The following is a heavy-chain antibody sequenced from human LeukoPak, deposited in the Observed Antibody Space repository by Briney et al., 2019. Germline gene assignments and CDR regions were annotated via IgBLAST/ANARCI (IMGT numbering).Heavy chain of an antibody. CDR1: GFTFSSYG. CDR2: ISYDGSNK. CDR3: AKDEASYYFDY. Sequence: GGSLRLSCAASGFTFSSYGMHWVRQAPGKGLEWVAVISYDGSNKYYADSVKGRFTISRDNSKNTLYLQMNSLRAEDTAVYYCAKDEASYYFDYRGQGTLVTVSS. J-gene: IGHJ4*02. V-gene: IGHV3-30*18.